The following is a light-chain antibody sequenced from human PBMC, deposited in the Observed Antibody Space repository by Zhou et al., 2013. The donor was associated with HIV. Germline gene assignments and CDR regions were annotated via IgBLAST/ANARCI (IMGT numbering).Light chain of an antibody. V-gene: IGKV1-12*01. CDR2: GVS. J-gene: IGKJ1*01. CDR3: QKYNRAPRT. CDR1: QDISSW. Sequence: DIQLTQSPSSVSASVGDRVTITCRASQDISSWLAWYQQKPGKAPKLLIYGVSSLQSGVPSRFSGSGSGTDFILTISSLQPDDFATYYCQKYNRAPRTFGLGTKVEI.